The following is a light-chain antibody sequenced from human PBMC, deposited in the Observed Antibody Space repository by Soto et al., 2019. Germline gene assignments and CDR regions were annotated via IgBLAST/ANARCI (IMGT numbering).Light chain of an antibody. CDR2: WAS. CDR3: QQYYTTPRT. V-gene: IGKV4-1*01. CDR1: QTVLYSSNNKNY. Sequence: DIVMTQSPDSLTVSLGERATINCKSSQTVLYSSNNKNYLAWYQHKPGQPPKLLIYWASTREFGVPDRFSGSGSATEFTLTISSLQAEDVAVYYCQQYYTTPRTFGQGTKVEIK. J-gene: IGKJ1*01.